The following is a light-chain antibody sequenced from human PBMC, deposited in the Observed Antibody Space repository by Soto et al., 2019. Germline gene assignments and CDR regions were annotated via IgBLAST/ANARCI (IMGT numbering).Light chain of an antibody. V-gene: IGKV3-20*01. J-gene: IGKJ1*01. CDR3: QHYSLYSPWT. Sequence: IVLTQSPGTLSLSPGERATLSCRASQSVSSSYLAWYQQKPGQAPRPLIYGASSRATGIPDRFSGGGSGTEFTLTISSLQSDDSATYYCQHYSLYSPWTFGQGTKVDIK. CDR2: GAS. CDR1: QSVSSSY.